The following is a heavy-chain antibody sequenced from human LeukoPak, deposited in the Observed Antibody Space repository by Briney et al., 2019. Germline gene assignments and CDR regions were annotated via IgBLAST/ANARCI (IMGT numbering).Heavy chain of an antibody. CDR1: EFTFGSFE. D-gene: IGHD5-18*01. Sequence: GGSLRLSCAASEFTFGSFEMNWVRQAPGKGLEWVSYISSSGSTIYYADSVKGRFTVSRDNAKNSLYLHMNSLRAEDTAVYYCARGYRSTFNWFDPWGQGTLVTVSS. J-gene: IGHJ5*02. CDR3: ARGYRSTFNWFDP. CDR2: ISSSGSTI. V-gene: IGHV3-48*03.